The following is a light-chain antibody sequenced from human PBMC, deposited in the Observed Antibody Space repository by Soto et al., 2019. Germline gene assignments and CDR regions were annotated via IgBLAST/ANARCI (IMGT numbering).Light chain of an antibody. CDR3: HQYYHWPRT. V-gene: IGKV3-15*01. CDR1: QSVGSN. Sequence: EVVLTQSPATLSVSPGERVTLSCRASQSVGSNLAWFQQKPGQAPRLLMYAASTRPTSIAARFSGSGSGTDFILTITSLQSEDSGVFYCHQYYHWPRTFGQGTKGVIK. J-gene: IGKJ1*01. CDR2: AAS.